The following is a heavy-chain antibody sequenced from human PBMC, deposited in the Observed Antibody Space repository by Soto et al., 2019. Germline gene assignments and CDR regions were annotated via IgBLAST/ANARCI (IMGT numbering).Heavy chain of an antibody. J-gene: IGHJ5*02. CDR1: GYTFTSHD. D-gene: IGHD3-22*01. CDR2: MNPNSGHT. CDR3: ERDRRTT. V-gene: IGHV1-8*01. Sequence: QVQLVQSGAEVKKPGASVKVSCKASGYTFTSHDINWMRQATGQGLEWMGWMNPNSGHTNYAQKFQGTVSMTRDTSIRTAYMESTNLISEVTAMYYCERDRRTTWGQGTQGTVSS.